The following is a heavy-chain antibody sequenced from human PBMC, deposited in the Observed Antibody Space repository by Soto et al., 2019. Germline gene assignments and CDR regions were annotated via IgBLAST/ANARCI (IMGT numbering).Heavy chain of an antibody. Sequence: PSETLSLTCTVSGGFIRGSDYYWGWIRQPPGKGLEWIGNIYCSGTSYSYPSLKSRVTMSVDTSKNQFSMRLSSVNAADTAVYYCARLDGSHQAFDQWGQGSLLTVSS. D-gene: IGHD3-10*01. CDR2: IYCSGTS. CDR1: GGFIRGSDYY. CDR3: ARLDGSHQAFDQ. J-gene: IGHJ4*02. V-gene: IGHV4-39*01.